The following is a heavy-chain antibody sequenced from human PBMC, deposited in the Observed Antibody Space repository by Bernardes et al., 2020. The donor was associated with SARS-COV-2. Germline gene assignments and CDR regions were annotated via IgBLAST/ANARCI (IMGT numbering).Heavy chain of an antibody. V-gene: IGHV3-23*01. J-gene: IGHJ3*01. CDR3: AKDLRGTTTQGFVIRDALDV. CDR2: ISASGDIT. Sequence: GGSLRLSCAASGFTFNKYAMYWVRQAPGMGLQWVSAISASGDITYYADSVKGRFTISRDNSKNTLFLQMNSLRAEDTAVYYCAKDLRGTTTQGFVIRDALDVWGQGTMVTISS. CDR1: GFTFNKYA. D-gene: IGHD1-7*01.